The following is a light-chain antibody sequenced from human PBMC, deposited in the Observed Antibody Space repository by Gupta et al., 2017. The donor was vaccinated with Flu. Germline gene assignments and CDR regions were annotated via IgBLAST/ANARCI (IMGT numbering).Light chain of an antibody. Sequence: DIVLTQSPLSLSVTPGQPASISCKSSQSLLHSDGMTYFQWYLQRPGQTPQLLMYEVSNRVSGVPDRFSGSGSGTEVKLSIGRVEAVDVYVSACMKRGHWLTFGTGTKVEIK. J-gene: IGKJ4*01. CDR1: QSLLHSDGMTY. V-gene: IGKV2D-29*01. CDR3: MKRGHWLT. CDR2: EVS.